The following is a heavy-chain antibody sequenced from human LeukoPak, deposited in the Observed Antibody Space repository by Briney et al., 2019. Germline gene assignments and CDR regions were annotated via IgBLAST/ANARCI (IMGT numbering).Heavy chain of an antibody. CDR3: ARHFGADTYYDFWSGYYNYFDY. V-gene: IGHV4-30-4*01. Sequence: PSQTVSLSCTVSGGSISSGDHYWSWIRQPPGRGLEWIGYIYYSGSTYYNPSLKSRVTISVDTSKNQFSLKLSSVTAADTAVYYCARHFGADTYYDFWSGYYNYFDYWGQGTLVTVSS. D-gene: IGHD3-3*01. CDR1: GGSISSGDHY. J-gene: IGHJ4*02. CDR2: IYYSGST.